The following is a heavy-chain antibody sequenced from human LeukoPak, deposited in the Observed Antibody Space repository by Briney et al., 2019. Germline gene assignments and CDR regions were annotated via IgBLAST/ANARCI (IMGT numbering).Heavy chain of an antibody. D-gene: IGHD3/OR15-3a*01. CDR2: VSGSGSIT. CDR1: GFTFSSYF. Sequence: GGSLRLSCAASGFTFSSYFMSWVRQAPGKGLRWVSAVSGSGSITSHSDSVRGRFTISRDNSKSTLYLQMNSLRAEDTAVYYCANLGLDSLDVWGQGTTVTVSS. J-gene: IGHJ6*02. CDR3: ANLGLDSLDV. V-gene: IGHV3-23*01.